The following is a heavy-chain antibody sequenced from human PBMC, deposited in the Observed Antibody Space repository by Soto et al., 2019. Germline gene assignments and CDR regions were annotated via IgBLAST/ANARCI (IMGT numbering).Heavy chain of an antibody. CDR3: ARAARLDY. CDR1: GGSISSYY. J-gene: IGHJ4*02. Sequence: SETLSLTCTVSGGSISSYYWSWIRQPPGKGLEWIGYIYYSGSTNYNPSLKSRVTISVDTSKNQFSLKLSSVTAADTAVYYCARAARLDYWGQGTLVTVSS. V-gene: IGHV4-59*08. CDR2: IYYSGST. D-gene: IGHD6-6*01.